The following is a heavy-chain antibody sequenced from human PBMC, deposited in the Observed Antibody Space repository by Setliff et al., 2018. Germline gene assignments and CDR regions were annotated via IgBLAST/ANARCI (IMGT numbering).Heavy chain of an antibody. CDR1: GDSTSRYF. Sequence: ETLSLTCTVSGDSTSRYFWNWIRQPPGKALEYIGYIYDSGTTTYSGTAIYNPSLKSRVTISVDTSKNQFSLKLSSVTAADTAVYYCARDAGLGYCSSTSCSFSKRYYYYGMDVWGQGTTVTVSS. D-gene: IGHD2-2*01. CDR3: ARDAGLGYCSSTSCSFSKRYYYYGMDV. V-gene: IGHV4-59*12. CDR2: IYDSGTTTYSGTA. J-gene: IGHJ6*02.